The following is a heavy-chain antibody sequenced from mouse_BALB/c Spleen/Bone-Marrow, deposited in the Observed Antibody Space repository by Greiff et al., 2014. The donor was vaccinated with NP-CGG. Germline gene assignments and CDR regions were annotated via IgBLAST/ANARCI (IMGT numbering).Heavy chain of an antibody. CDR3: TRSTGAMDY. D-gene: IGHD3-2*01. CDR1: DYTFTSYW. CDR2: INPSTGYT. V-gene: IGHV1-7*01. J-gene: IGHJ4*01. Sequence: VQFQESGAELAKPGASVKMSCKASDYTFTSYWMHWVKQRPGQGLEWIGYINPSTGYTEYNQNFKDKATLTADKSSITAYMQLSSLTSEDSAVYYCTRSTGAMDYWGQGTSVTVSS.